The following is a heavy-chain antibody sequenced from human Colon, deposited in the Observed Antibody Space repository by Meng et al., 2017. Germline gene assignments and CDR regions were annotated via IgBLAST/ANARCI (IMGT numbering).Heavy chain of an antibody. CDR2: ISYDGSNK. CDR1: GFTFSSYA. D-gene: IGHD6-19*01. J-gene: IGHJ3*02. Sequence: GESLKISCAASGFTFSSYAMHWVRQAPGKGLEWVAVISYDGSNKYYADSVKGRFTISRDNSKNTLYLQMNSLRAEDTAVYYCARDLGVLDMAVAGTGAFDIWGQGPMVTVSS. CDR3: ARDLGVLDMAVAGTGAFDI. V-gene: IGHV3-30*04.